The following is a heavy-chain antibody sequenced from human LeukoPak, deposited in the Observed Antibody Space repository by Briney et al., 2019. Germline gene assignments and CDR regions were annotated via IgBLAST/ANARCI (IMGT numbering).Heavy chain of an antibody. CDR3: AKDRAYYYGSGSSRPYYYGMDV. Sequence: PGRSLRLSCAASGFTFSSYAMHWVRQAPGKGLEWVAVISYDGSNKYYADSVKGRFTISRDNSKNTLYLQMNSLRAEDTAVYYCAKDRAYYYGSGSSRPYYYGMDVWGQGTTVTVSS. CDR1: GFTFSSYA. CDR2: ISYDGSNK. V-gene: IGHV3-30*07. D-gene: IGHD3-10*01. J-gene: IGHJ6*02.